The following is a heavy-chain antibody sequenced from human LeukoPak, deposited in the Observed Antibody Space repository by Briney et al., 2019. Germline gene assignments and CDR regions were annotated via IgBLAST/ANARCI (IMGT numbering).Heavy chain of an antibody. Sequence: ASVKVSCKASGYTFTSNGISWVRQAPGQGLEWMGWISTNNGDTKYGKKFQGRLIMTTDTSTSTAYMEVRSLRSDDTAVYYCARVGYFDWLLSARAFDIWGQGTMVTVSS. J-gene: IGHJ3*02. D-gene: IGHD3-9*01. CDR1: GYTFTSNG. CDR3: ARVGYFDWLLSARAFDI. V-gene: IGHV1-18*01. CDR2: ISTNNGDT.